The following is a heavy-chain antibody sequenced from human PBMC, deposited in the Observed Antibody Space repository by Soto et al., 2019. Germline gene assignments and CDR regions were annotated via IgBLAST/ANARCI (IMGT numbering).Heavy chain of an antibody. CDR1: GHSFTSYW. V-gene: IGHV5-10-1*01. CDR2: IDPSDSYT. J-gene: IGHJ6*02. D-gene: IGHD1-26*01. Sequence: GESLKISCKGSGHSFTSYWISWVRQMPGKGLEWMGRIDPSDSYTNYSPSFQGHVSISVDKSISTAYLQWSSLKASDTAMYYCARRGVRYYFYGMDVWGQGTTVTVSS. CDR3: ARRGVRYYFYGMDV.